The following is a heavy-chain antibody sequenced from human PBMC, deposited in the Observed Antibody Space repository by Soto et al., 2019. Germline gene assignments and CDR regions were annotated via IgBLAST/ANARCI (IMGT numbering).Heavy chain of an antibody. CDR3: ASTYDFWSGYYSDY. CDR2: ISYDGSNK. J-gene: IGHJ4*02. CDR1: GFTFSSYA. Sequence: QVQLVESGGGVVQPGRSLRLSCAASGFTFSSYAMHWVRQAPGKGLEWVAVISYDGSNKYYADSVKGRFTISRDNSKNTMYLQMNILRAEDTAVYYCASTYDFWSGYYSDYWGQGTLVTVSS. V-gene: IGHV3-30-3*01. D-gene: IGHD3-3*01.